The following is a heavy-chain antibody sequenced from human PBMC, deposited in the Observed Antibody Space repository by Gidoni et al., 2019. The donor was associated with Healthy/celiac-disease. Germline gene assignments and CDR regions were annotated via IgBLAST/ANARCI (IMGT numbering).Heavy chain of an antibody. CDR1: GGSTSSSSYY. D-gene: IGHD3-22*01. Sequence: QLQLQESGPGLVKPSETLSLTCTVSGGSTSSSSYYWGWIRQPPGKGLEWIGSIYYSGSTYYNPSLKSRVTISVDTSKNQFSLKLSSVTAADTAVYYCARAEEDSSFPGFDYWGQGTLVTVSS. J-gene: IGHJ4*02. V-gene: IGHV4-39*01. CDR3: ARAEEDSSFPGFDY. CDR2: IYYSGST.